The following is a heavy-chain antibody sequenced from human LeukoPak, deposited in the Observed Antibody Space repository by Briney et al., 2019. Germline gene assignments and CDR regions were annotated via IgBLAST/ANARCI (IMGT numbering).Heavy chain of an antibody. CDR1: GYTFTDYG. V-gene: IGHV1-2*02. CDR3: ARRLGDWSAYDY. Sequence: ASVKVSCKASGYTFTDYGISWVRQAPGQGLEWMGWNNPNSGGTNYAQKFQGRVTMTRDTSISTAYMELSRLRSDDTAVYYCARRLGDWSAYDYWGQGTLVTVSS. CDR2: NNPNSGGT. D-gene: IGHD3-3*01. J-gene: IGHJ4*02.